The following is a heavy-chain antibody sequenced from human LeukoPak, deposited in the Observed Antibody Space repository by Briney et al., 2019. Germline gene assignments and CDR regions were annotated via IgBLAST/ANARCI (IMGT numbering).Heavy chain of an antibody. CDR3: ARDYPAPYYYDSSGYYALRVFDY. CDR1: GYTFTSYG. V-gene: IGHV1-18*01. Sequence: ASVKVSCKASGYTFTSYGIGWVRQAPGQGLEWMGWISAYNGNTNYAQKLQGRVTMTTDTSTSTAYMELRSLRSDDTAVYYCARDYPAPYYYDSSGYYALRVFDYWGQGTLVTVSS. CDR2: ISAYNGNT. D-gene: IGHD3-22*01. J-gene: IGHJ4*02.